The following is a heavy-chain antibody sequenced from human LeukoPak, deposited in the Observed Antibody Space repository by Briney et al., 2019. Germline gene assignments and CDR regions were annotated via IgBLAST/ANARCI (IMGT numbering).Heavy chain of an antibody. CDR2: IDTNEDMT. J-gene: IGHJ4*02. V-gene: IGHV3-64*01. CDR3: ARDVKYYFGSGTYQ. CDR1: GFTFSDFV. Sequence: GGSLRLSCEASGFTFSDFVMHWVRQSPGKGLEYVAGIDTNEDMTYYGRSVKGRFTISRDNDKNTVYLQMDSLRPEDTAVYYCARDVKYYFGSGTYQWGQGALVTATS. D-gene: IGHD3-10*01.